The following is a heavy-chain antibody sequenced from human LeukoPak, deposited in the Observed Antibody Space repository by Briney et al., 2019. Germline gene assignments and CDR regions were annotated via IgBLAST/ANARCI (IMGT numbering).Heavy chain of an antibody. J-gene: IGHJ4*02. CDR1: GGSVSSGGYY. CDR2: IYNSGST. D-gene: IGHD1-26*01. Sequence: PSETRSLTCTVSGGSVSSGGYYWSWLRQPPGEGLEWIGYIYNSGSTNYNPSLKSRVTISPDTSKNQFSLKLSSVTAADTAVYYCARGALVGVSFDYWGQGTLVTVSS. V-gene: IGHV4-61*08. CDR3: ARGALVGVSFDY.